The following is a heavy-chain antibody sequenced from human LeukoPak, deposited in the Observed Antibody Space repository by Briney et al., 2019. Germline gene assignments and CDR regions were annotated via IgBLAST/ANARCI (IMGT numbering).Heavy chain of an antibody. CDR2: IYSGGST. V-gene: IGHV3-53*01. CDR3: ARDLGSGWNFDY. D-gene: IGHD6-19*01. CDR1: GFTVSSNY. Sequence: GGSLGLSCAASGFTVSSNYINWVRQAPGKGLEWVSIIYSGGSTYYADSVKGRFTISRDNSKNTLYLQMNSLRAEDTAVYYCARDLGSGWNFDYWGQGTLVTVSS. J-gene: IGHJ4*02.